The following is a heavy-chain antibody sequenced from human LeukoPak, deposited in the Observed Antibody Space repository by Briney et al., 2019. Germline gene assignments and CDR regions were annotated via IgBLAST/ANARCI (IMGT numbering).Heavy chain of an antibody. Sequence: PSETLSLTCAVYGGSFSGYYWSWIRQPPGKGLEWIGEINHSGSTNYNPSLKSRVTISVDTSKNQFSLKLSSVTAADTAVYYCARHRRAAAAGRYYHMDVWGKGTTVTVSS. CDR1: GGSFSGYY. CDR2: INHSGST. D-gene: IGHD6-13*01. J-gene: IGHJ6*03. V-gene: IGHV4-34*01. CDR3: ARHRRAAAAGRYYHMDV.